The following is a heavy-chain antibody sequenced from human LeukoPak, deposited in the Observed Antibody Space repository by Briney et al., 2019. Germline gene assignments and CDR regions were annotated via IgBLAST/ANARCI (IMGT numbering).Heavy chain of an antibody. J-gene: IGHJ4*02. CDR1: GFTFSLYA. Sequence: GGSLRLSCAASGFTFSLYAMSWVRQAPGKGLEWVSTLSGTGGNTYYAESVRGRFTISRDNSKNTLYLQMNSLRAEDTAVYYCAKAWALTYLGGVDSWGQGTLVTVSS. V-gene: IGHV3-23*01. CDR3: AKAWALTYLGGVDS. CDR2: LSGTGGNT. D-gene: IGHD2-21*02.